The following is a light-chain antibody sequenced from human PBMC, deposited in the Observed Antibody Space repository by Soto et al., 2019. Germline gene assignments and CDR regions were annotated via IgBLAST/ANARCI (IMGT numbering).Light chain of an antibody. CDR3: QQYGSSPWT. J-gene: IGKJ1*01. CDR2: GAS. Sequence: EIVLTQSPATLSFSPGGRATLSCRASHSVSSSYLAWYQQKPGQAPRLLIYGASSRATGIPDRFSGSGSGRDFTLTISRLEREDFAVYYCQQYGSSPWTFGQGTKVDIK. CDR1: HSVSSSY. V-gene: IGKV3-20*01.